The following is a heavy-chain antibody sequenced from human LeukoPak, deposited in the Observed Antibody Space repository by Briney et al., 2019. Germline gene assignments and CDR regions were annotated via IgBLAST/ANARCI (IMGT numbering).Heavy chain of an antibody. Sequence: PGGSLRLSCAASGFTFSTYPMYWVRQAPGKGLEWVSAISDTGGGTYYPDSVKGRFTISRDNAKTSLYLQMNSLRAEDTAVYYCARDVLAAGATGTFDIWGQGTMVTVSS. V-gene: IGHV3-23*01. CDR2: ISDTGGGT. D-gene: IGHD1-14*01. CDR3: ARDVLAAGATGTFDI. CDR1: GFTFSTYP. J-gene: IGHJ3*02.